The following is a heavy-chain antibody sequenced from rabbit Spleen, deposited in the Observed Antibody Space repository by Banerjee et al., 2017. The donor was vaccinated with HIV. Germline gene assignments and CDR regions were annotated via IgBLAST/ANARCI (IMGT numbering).Heavy chain of an antibody. CDR2: ITNGAT. CDR3: ARDAPTGNLYFNL. J-gene: IGHJ4*01. D-gene: IGHD7-1*01. Sequence: QEQLMESGGGLVQPEGSLTLTCTASGFSFSASYWMCWVRQAPGKGLEWIACITNGATAYANWAKGRFTISKTSSTTVTLQMTSLTAADTATYFCARDAPTGNLYFNLWGPGTLVTVS. CDR1: GFSFSASYW. V-gene: IGHV1S45*01.